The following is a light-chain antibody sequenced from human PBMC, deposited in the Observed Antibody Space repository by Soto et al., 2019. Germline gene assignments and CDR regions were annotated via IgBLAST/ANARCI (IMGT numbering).Light chain of an antibody. J-gene: IGKJ1*01. CDR1: QSVSSN. Sequence: EIVMTHAPATLSVSPGERATLSCRASQSVSSNLAWYQQKPGQAPSLLIYGASTRATRIPARFSGSGSGREFTLTISSLESEDFAVYYCQHYSNWPRTLGQGTQV. V-gene: IGKV3-15*01. CDR3: QHYSNWPRT. CDR2: GAS.